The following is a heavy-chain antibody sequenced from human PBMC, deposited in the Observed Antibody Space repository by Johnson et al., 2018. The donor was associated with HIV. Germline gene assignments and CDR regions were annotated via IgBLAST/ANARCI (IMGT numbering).Heavy chain of an antibody. CDR2: IKEDGSEK. V-gene: IGHV3-7*01. CDR1: GFTFNNYW. CDR3: ARDEVVPDYNFGSGYYMDAFDI. J-gene: IGHJ3*02. D-gene: IGHD3-3*01. Sequence: VQLVESGGGLVQPGGSLRLSCAASGFTFNNYWMSWVRQGPGKGLEWVANIKEDGSEKYYVDSVKGRFTISRDNPKNSLYLQMNSLRAEDTAVYYCARDEVVPDYNFGSGYYMDAFDIWGQGTMVTVSS.